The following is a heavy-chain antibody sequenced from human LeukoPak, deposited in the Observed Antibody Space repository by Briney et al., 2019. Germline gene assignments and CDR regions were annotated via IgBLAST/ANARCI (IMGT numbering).Heavy chain of an antibody. D-gene: IGHD3-10*01. J-gene: IGHJ3*02. CDR3: AKGNFGSGTLYIGDAFDI. Sequence: GSPRLSCAGSGFTVSYNYMSWVRQTPGKGLEWVSSIYRGGDTYYTDSVKGRFTISRDNSDNTLYLQMNSLRAEDTALYYCAKGNFGSGTLYIGDAFDIWGQGTMVTVSS. CDR2: IYRGGDT. V-gene: IGHV3-53*01. CDR1: GFTVSYNY.